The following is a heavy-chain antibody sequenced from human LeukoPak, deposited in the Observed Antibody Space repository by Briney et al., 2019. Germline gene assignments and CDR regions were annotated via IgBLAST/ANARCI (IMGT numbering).Heavy chain of an antibody. CDR1: GGSISSYY. V-gene: IGHV4-4*09. CDR2: IYTSGST. CDR3: ATVDVVPASIGPP. D-gene: IGHD2-2*01. Sequence: SSETLSLTCTVSGGSISSYYWSWIRQPPGKGLEWIGYIYTSGSTNYNPSLKSRVTISVDTSKNQFSLRLSSVTAADTAVYYCATVDVVPASIGPPWGQGTLVTVSS. J-gene: IGHJ5*02.